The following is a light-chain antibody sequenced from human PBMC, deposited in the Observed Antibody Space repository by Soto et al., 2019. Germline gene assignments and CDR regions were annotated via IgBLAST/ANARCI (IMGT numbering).Light chain of an antibody. CDR3: QQRKNWPLT. CDR2: ETS. CDR1: QSVGHS. V-gene: IGKV3-11*01. Sequence: EIVLTQSPATLSLSPGERATVSFRASQSVGHSLAWYQQKPGQSPRLLIYETSNRATGIPARFSGSGSGTDFTLTISSLEPEDFAVYYCQQRKNWPLTFGGGTKVEIK. J-gene: IGKJ4*01.